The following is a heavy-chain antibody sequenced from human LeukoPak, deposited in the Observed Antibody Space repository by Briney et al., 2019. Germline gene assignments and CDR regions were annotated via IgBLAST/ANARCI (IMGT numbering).Heavy chain of an antibody. J-gene: IGHJ4*02. CDR2: IFNRGHT. V-gene: IGHV4-39*01. CDR1: GDSITSDAYN. D-gene: IGHD1-14*01. Sequence: PSETLSLTCTVSGDSITSDAYNWGWKPPPSGQELEWIATIFNRGHTYYNPSPKERVTISIDTSANQFSLRLTSVTAADTAVYYCSRHPTTPDYWGQGTLVTVSS. CDR3: SRHPTTPDY.